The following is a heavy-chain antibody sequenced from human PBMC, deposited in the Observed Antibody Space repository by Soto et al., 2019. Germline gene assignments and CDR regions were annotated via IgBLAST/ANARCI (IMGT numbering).Heavy chain of an antibody. J-gene: IGHJ4*02. D-gene: IGHD6-19*01. CDR2: IWYDGNNK. V-gene: IGHV3-33*01. CDR3: ARLGSGWSVDY. Sequence: GGSLRLSCAASGFTFSSFGMHWVRQAPGKGLEWVAVIWYDGNNKYYADSVKGRFTISRDNSKNTLYLQMNSLRAEDTAVFYCARLGSGWSVDYWGQGTLVTVSS. CDR1: GFTFSSFG.